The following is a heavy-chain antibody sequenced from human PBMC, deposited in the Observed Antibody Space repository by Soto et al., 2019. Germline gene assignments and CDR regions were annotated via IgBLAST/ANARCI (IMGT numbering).Heavy chain of an antibody. CDR3: ARDPNSYFDY. D-gene: IGHD7-27*01. CDR1: RVTFTSCA. V-gene: IGHV1-3*01. CDR2: ITGDNGNT. Sequence: SVKVSWKAPRVTFTSCAMYSVRQAPGQRLEWMGWITGDNGNTKYSQKFQGRVTITSDTSASTAYMELSSLTSEDTAVYYCARDPNSYFDYWGQGTLVTVSS. J-gene: IGHJ4*02.